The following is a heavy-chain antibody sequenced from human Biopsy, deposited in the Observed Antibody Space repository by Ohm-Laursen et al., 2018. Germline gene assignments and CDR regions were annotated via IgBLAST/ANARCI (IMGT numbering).Heavy chain of an antibody. CDR3: AKDHCSGGTCYSDGPVFDF. Sequence: SLRLSCTASGFTFSSYVMSWVRQAPGKGLEWVSTISGSGSTTYYADSVKGRFTISRDNFKSTLYLQMNSLRAEDTAVYYCAKDHCSGGTCYSDGPVFDFWGQGTLVTVSS. J-gene: IGHJ4*02. D-gene: IGHD2-15*01. V-gene: IGHV3-23*01. CDR2: ISGSGSTT. CDR1: GFTFSSYV.